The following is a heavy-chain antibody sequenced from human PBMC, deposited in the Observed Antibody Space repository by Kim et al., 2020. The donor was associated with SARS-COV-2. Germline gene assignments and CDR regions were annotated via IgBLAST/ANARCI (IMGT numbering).Heavy chain of an antibody. CDR1: GFIFRDYY. CDR2: ISSSGDTI. V-gene: IGHV3-11*01. J-gene: IGHJ4*02. Sequence: GGSLRLSCAASGFIFRDYYMTWIRQAPGKGLEWVSFISSSGDTIHHTDSVRGRFTISRDNAKNSLYLQMNSLRAEDTAVYYCVREKFRHFDFDYWGQGTLVTVSS. D-gene: IGHD3-3*02. CDR3: VREKFRHFDFDY.